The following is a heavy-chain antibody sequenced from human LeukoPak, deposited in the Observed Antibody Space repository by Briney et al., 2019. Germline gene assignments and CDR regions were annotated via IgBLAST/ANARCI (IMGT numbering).Heavy chain of an antibody. CDR3: TGQAALVAAENWFDP. CDR1: GFTFNGST. CDR2: IRSKPNSYAT. Sequence: GGSLRLSCAASGFTFNGSTIHWVRQASGKGLEWVGRIRSKPNSYATTYAASLKGRFIISRDDSKNTVYLQMSSLEIEDTAVYYCTGQAALVAAENWFDPWGQGTLVTVSS. V-gene: IGHV3-73*01. J-gene: IGHJ5*02. D-gene: IGHD2-15*01.